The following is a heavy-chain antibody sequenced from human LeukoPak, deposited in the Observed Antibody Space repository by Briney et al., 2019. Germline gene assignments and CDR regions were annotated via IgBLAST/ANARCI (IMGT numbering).Heavy chain of an antibody. CDR3: AKDSYSSWYPYFDY. CDR2: ISGSGGST. CDR1: GFTFSSYA. D-gene: IGHD6-13*01. V-gene: IGHV3-23*01. Sequence: PGGSLRLSCAATGFTFSSYAMSWVRQAPGKGLEWVSAISGSGGSTYYADSVKGRFTISRDNSKNTLYLQMNSLRAEDTAVYYCAKDSYSSWYPYFDYWGQGTLVTVSS. J-gene: IGHJ4*02.